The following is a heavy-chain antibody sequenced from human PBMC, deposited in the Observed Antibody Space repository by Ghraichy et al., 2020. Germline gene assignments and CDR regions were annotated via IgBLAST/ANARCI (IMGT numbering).Heavy chain of an antibody. J-gene: IGHJ3*02. D-gene: IGHD4-17*01. CDR2: IYHSGST. Sequence: LRLSCAVSGGSISSGGYSWSWIRQPPGKGLEWIGYIYHSGSTYYNPSLKSRVTISVDRSKNQFSLKLSSVTAADTAVYYCARSTVTTSDAFDIWGQGTMVTVSS. CDR3: ARSTVTTSDAFDI. CDR1: GGSISSGGYS. V-gene: IGHV4-30-2*01.